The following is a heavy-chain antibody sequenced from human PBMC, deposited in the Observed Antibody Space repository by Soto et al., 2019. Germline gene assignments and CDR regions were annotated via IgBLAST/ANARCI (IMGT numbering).Heavy chain of an antibody. CDR1: GFPFSPYG. D-gene: IGHD3-22*01. Sequence: PGGSLRLSCAASGFPFSPYGMNWVRQAPGKGLEWLSSISDSGHYIYYADSVKGRFTIPRDNAKHSLFLQMNSLRGEDTAVYYCARSGLALPYSASHWFDPWGHGTQVTVSS. V-gene: IGHV3-21*01. J-gene: IGHJ5*02. CDR2: ISDSGHYI. CDR3: ARSGLALPYSASHWFDP.